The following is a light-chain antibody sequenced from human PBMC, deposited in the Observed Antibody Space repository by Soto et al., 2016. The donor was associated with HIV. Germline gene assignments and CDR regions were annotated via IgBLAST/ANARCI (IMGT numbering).Light chain of an antibody. Sequence: DIQMTQSPSTLSASVGDRVTITCRASQRISSWLAWYQQKPGKAPKLLIYKASTLESGVPSRFSGSGSGTEFTLTISSLQPDDFAIYYCQQHNSYPYTFGQGTKLEIK. CDR1: QRISSW. CDR2: KAS. J-gene: IGKJ2*01. V-gene: IGKV1-5*03. CDR3: QQHNSYPYT.